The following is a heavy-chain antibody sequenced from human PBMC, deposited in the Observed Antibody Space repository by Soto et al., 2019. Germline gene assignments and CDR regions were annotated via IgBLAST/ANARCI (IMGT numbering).Heavy chain of an antibody. D-gene: IGHD1-1*01. CDR1: GFTFDDYA. Sequence: SLRLSCAASGFTFDDYAMHWVRQAPGKGLEWVSGISWNSGSIGYADSVKGRFTISRDNAKNSLYLQMNSLRAEDTALYYCAKDKKGHWHHVWGMDVWGQGTTVTVSS. CDR2: ISWNSGSI. J-gene: IGHJ6*02. CDR3: AKDKKGHWHHVWGMDV. V-gene: IGHV3-9*01.